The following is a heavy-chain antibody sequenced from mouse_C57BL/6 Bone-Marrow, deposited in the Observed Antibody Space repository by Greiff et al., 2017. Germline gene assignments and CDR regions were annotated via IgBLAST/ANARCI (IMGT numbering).Heavy chain of an antibody. Sequence: QVHVKQPGAEPVKPGASVKMSCKASGYTFTSYWITWVKQRPGQGLEWIGDIYPGSGSTNYNEKFKSKATLTVDTSSSTAYMQLSSLTSEDSAVYYCARGVTTSPFYAMDYWGQGTSVTVSS. CDR2: IYPGSGST. V-gene: IGHV1-55*01. J-gene: IGHJ4*01. CDR3: ARGVTTSPFYAMDY. CDR1: GYTFTSYW. D-gene: IGHD2-1*01.